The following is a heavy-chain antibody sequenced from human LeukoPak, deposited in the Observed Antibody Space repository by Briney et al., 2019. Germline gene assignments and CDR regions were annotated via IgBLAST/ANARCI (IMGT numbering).Heavy chain of an antibody. D-gene: IGHD3-22*01. J-gene: IGHJ4*02. CDR1: GGSISSYY. CDR2: IYTSGST. Sequence: SETLSLTCTVSGGSISSYYWGWIRQPPGKGLEWIGYIYTSGSTNYNPSLKSRVTISVDTSKNQFSLKLSSVTAADTAVYYCARYYYDSSGYHYFDYWGQGTLVTVSS. V-gene: IGHV4-4*09. CDR3: ARYYYDSSGYHYFDY.